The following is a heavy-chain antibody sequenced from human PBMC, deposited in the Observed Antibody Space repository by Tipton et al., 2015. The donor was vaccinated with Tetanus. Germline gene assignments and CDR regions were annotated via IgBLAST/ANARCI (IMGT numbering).Heavy chain of an antibody. CDR1: GYAFASYD. V-gene: IGHV1-8*01. CDR3: ARGNRGSSWYL. Sequence: QSGPEVKKPGASVKVSCQAFGYAFASYDLNWVRQASGQGLEWLGYMNPQTGPAGYAQKFQGRVTMTNDISSSTAYMELRNLRSDDTAVYYCARGNRGSSWYLWGQGTPVTVSS. J-gene: IGHJ4*02. CDR2: MNPQTGPA. D-gene: IGHD6-13*01.